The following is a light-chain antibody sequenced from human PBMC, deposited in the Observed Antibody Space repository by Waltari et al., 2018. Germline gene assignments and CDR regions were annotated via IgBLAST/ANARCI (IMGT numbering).Light chain of an antibody. Sequence: DIQLTQSPSFLSASVGDRVTITCRASQDISSHLAWYQKNPGKAPKLLVYGASTLGSGVPSGFSGGGSGTEFTLTISSLQPEDFATYYCQQRNSNPITFGQGTRLEIK. CDR3: QQRNSNPIT. CDR2: GAS. V-gene: IGKV1-9*01. CDR1: QDISSH. J-gene: IGKJ5*01.